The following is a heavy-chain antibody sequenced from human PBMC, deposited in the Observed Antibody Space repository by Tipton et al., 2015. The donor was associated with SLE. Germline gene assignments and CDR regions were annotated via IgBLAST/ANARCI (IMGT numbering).Heavy chain of an antibody. CDR1: GYSFSTHW. V-gene: IGHV5-51*03. CDR3: ARGTGWSKYYGLDV. D-gene: IGHD6-19*01. CDR2: IYPHDSDT. J-gene: IGHJ6*02. Sequence: QLVQSGAEVKKPGESLKISCKASGYSFSTHWIGWVRQMPGKGLEWMGLIYPHDSDTRYSPSFRGQVTISADKSINTAYLQWSSLKAPDTAVYYCARGTGWSKYYGLDVWGQGTTVTVSS.